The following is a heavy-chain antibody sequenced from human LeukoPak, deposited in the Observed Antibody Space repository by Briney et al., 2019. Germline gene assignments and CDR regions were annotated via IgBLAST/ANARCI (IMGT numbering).Heavy chain of an antibody. CDR1: GYSFTSYW. CDR2: IYPGDSDT. Sequence: GESLKISCKGSGYSFTSYWIGWVRQMPGKGLEWMGIIYPGDSDTRYSPSFQGQVTISADKSISTAYLQWSSLKASDTAMYYCARLGGYYDILTGYSPHLNYYYYGMDVWGQGTTVTVSS. D-gene: IGHD3-9*01. CDR3: ARLGGYYDILTGYSPHLNYYYYGMDV. V-gene: IGHV5-51*01. J-gene: IGHJ6*02.